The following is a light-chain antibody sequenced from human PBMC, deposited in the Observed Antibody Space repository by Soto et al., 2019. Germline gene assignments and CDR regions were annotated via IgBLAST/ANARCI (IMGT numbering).Light chain of an antibody. V-gene: IGKV1-5*03. CDR3: QQYNSYRA. Sequence: EIQMTQSAATLSASIGDRVTITCRASQSIDTWLAWHQQMPGKAPKLLISKASSLESGVPSRFSGSGSGTEFTLTINSLQPDDFATYYCQQYNSYRAFGQGTKVDI. CDR1: QSIDTW. CDR2: KAS. J-gene: IGKJ1*01.